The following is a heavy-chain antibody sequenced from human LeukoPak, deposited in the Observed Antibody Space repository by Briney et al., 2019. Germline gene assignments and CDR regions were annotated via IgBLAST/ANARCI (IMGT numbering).Heavy chain of an antibody. D-gene: IGHD7-27*01. J-gene: IGHJ4*02. CDR2: ISGSGGSA. CDR3: ARSIGLGIDY. CDR1: GFTFSSYA. V-gene: IGHV3-23*01. Sequence: GGSLRLSCAASGFTFSSYAMSWVRQAPGKGLEWVSAISGSGGSAYYADSVKGRYTISRDNSKNTLYLQMNSLRAEDTAVYYCARSIGLGIDYWGQGTLVTVSS.